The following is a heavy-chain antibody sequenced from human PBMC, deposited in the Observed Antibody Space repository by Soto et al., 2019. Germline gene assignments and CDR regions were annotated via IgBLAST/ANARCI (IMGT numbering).Heavy chain of an antibody. CDR3: AKDTRGYSYGLNPIDY. Sequence: PGGSLRLSCAASGFTFSSYAMSWVRQAPGKGLEWVSAISGSGGSTYYADSVKGRFTISRDNSKNTLYLQMNGLRAEDTAVYYCAKDTRGYSYGLNPIDYWGQGTLVTVSS. CDR1: GFTFSSYA. J-gene: IGHJ4*02. CDR2: ISGSGGST. D-gene: IGHD5-18*01. V-gene: IGHV3-23*01.